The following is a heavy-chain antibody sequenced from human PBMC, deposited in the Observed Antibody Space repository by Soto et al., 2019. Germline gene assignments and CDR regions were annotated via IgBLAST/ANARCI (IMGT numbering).Heavy chain of an antibody. Sequence: QVQLQESGPGLVKPSETLSLTCTVSGGSISSYYWSWIRQPPGKGLEWIGYIYYSGSTNYNPSLKSRVTISVDTSKNQFSLKLSSVTAADTAVYYXXRRYGGTLDYWGQGTLVTVSS. D-gene: IGHD4-17*01. J-gene: IGHJ4*02. CDR1: GGSISSYY. V-gene: IGHV4-59*08. CDR3: XRRYGGTLDY. CDR2: IYYSGST.